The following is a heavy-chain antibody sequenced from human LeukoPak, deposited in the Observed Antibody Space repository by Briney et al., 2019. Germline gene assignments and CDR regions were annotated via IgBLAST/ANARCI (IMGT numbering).Heavy chain of an antibody. Sequence: GWSLRVSCAASGFTFSSYEMNWVRQAPGKGLEWVSYISTSGRTIYYADSVKGRLTISRDNAKNSLYLQMNSLRAEDAAVYYCARGYFLGFDYWGQGTLVTVSS. CDR1: GFTFSSYE. J-gene: IGHJ4*02. D-gene: IGHD2/OR15-2a*01. CDR2: ISTSGRTI. CDR3: ARGYFLGFDY. V-gene: IGHV3-48*03.